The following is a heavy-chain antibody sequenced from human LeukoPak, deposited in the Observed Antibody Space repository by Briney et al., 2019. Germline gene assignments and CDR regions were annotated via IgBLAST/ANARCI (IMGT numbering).Heavy chain of an antibody. CDR1: GGTFSSYA. CDR2: IIPILGIA. J-gene: IGHJ4*02. Sequence: SVKVSCKASGGTFSSYAISWVRQAPGQGLEWMGRIIPILGIANYAQKLQGRVTITADKSTSTAYMELSGLRSEDTAVYYCARDVAAAGPGENYWGQGTLVTVSS. D-gene: IGHD6-13*01. CDR3: ARDVAAAGPGENY. V-gene: IGHV1-69*04.